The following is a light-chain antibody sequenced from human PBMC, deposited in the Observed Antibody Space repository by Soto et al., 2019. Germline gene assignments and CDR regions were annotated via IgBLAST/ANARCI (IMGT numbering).Light chain of an antibody. CDR2: DAS. V-gene: IGKV3-11*01. CDR3: QQRSNWLYT. Sequence: EIVLTQSPATLSLSPGERATLSCRASQRVSRYLAWYQQKPGQAPRLLIYDASNRATGIPARFSGSGSATDFTLTISSLEPEDFAVYYCQQRSNWLYTFGQGTKLKI. J-gene: IGKJ2*01. CDR1: QRVSRY.